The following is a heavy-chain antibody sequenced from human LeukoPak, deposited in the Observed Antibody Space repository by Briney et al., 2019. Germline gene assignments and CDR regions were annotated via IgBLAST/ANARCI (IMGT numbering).Heavy chain of an antibody. Sequence: GGSLRLSCVISPGYGFTSHWMNWVRQAPGKGLEWVSYISSSGSTIYYADSVKGRFTISRDNAKNSLYLQMNSLRAEDTAVYYCARRKPVHFDWLLTEHDSVDYWGQGTLVTVSS. J-gene: IGHJ4*02. D-gene: IGHD3-9*01. CDR2: ISSSGSTI. CDR3: ARRKPVHFDWLLTEHDSVDY. V-gene: IGHV3-48*04. CDR1: PGYGFTSHW.